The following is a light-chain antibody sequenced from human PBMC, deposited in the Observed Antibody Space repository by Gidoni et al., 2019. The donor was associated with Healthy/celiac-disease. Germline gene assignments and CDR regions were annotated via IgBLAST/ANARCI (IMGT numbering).Light chain of an antibody. Sequence: DIVMTQSPDSLAVSLGERATINCKSSQSVLSSSNNKNHLNRYQQKAGQPPQLLFYWASTRESGVPDRFRGGGSGTDFTLTICSLQAEDVAVYYCQSRLTFGGGTKVEIK. CDR1: QSVLSSSNNKNH. J-gene: IGKJ4*01. V-gene: IGKV4-1*01. CDR2: WAS. CDR3: QSRLT.